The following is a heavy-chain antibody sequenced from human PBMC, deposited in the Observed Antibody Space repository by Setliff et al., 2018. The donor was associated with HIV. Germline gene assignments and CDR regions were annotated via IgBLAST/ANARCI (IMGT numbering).Heavy chain of an antibody. CDR2: MFRTGTS. CDR1: GYSIRSGYY. J-gene: IGHJ4*02. CDR3: ATVDGTRYLDY. D-gene: IGHD1-1*01. V-gene: IGHV4-38-2*01. Sequence: KASETLSLTCAVSGYSIRSGYYWGWIRQSPGKGLEWIGTMFRTGTSYYNPSLTSRVTISQDTSKNQFSVELTSVTAADTAVYYCATVDGTRYLDYWGQGKLVTVSS.